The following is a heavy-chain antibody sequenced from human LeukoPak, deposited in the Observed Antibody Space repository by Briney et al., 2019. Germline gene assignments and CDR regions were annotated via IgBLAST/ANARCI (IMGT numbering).Heavy chain of an antibody. CDR1: GASITNYY. D-gene: IGHD1-14*01. J-gene: IGHJ4*02. CDR2: ISHTGIT. V-gene: IGHV4-59*01. CDR3: ARFRSAADHPDS. Sequence: SETLSLICTVSGASITNYYWSWIRQPPGKGLEWIGYISHTGITNYNPSLESRVIISADTSRNQFSLKLTSMTAADTAVYYCARFRSAADHPDSWGQGTLVTASS.